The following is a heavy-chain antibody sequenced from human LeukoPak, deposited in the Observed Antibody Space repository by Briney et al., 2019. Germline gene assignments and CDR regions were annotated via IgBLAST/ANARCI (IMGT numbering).Heavy chain of an antibody. V-gene: IGHV4-34*01. CDR3: ARVSLRPRGYSGYGVDY. J-gene: IGHJ4*02. D-gene: IGHD5-12*01. Sequence: SETLSLTCAVYGGSFSGYYWSWIRQPPGKGLEGIGEINHSGSTNYNPSLKSRVTISVDTSKNQFSLKLSSVTAADTAVYYCARVSLRPRGYSGYGVDYWGQGTLVTVSS. CDR2: INHSGST. CDR1: GGSFSGYY.